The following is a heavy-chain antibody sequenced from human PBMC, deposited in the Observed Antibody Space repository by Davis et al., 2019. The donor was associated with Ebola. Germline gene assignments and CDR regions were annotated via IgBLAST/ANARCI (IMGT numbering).Heavy chain of an antibody. V-gene: IGHV4-59*08. CDR2: IYYSGST. CDR1: GGSISSYY. D-gene: IGHD4-17*01. J-gene: IGHJ4*02. Sequence: PSETLSLTCTVSGGSISSYYWSWIRQPPGKGLEWIGYIYYSGSTNYNPSLKSRVTISVDTSKNQFSLKRSSVTAADTAVYYCASQGAYGDYSNYWGQGTLVTVSS. CDR3: ASQGAYGDYSNY.